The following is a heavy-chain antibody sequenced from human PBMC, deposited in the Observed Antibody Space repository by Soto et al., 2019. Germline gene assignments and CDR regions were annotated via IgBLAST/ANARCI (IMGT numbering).Heavy chain of an antibody. CDR3: AREPTAAGPYYYYGMDV. V-gene: IGHV3-21*01. D-gene: IGHD6-13*01. CDR1: GFTFSSYS. CDR2: ISSSSSYI. Sequence: GGSLRLSCAASGFTFSSYSMNWVRQAPGKGLEWVPSISSSSSYIYYADSVKGRFTISRDNAKNSLYLQMNSLRAEDTAVYYCAREPTAAGPYYYYGMDVWGQGTTVTVAS. J-gene: IGHJ6*02.